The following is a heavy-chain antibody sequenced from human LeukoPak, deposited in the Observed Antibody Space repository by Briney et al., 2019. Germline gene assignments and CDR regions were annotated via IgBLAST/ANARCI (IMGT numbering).Heavy chain of an antibody. J-gene: IGHJ5*02. CDR3: VKVGGGGCWYWSP. CDR2: ISDSGDDA. D-gene: IGHD2-8*02. V-gene: IGHV3-23*01. CDR1: GFTFSNYV. Sequence: GSLRLSCTGSGFTFSNYVMSWVRQAPGKRLEWVSGISDSGDDADYADSVKGRFTNSGDNSKNTLFLQMNILRVEDKAVDYCVKVGGGGCWYWSPWGQGTLVTVSS.